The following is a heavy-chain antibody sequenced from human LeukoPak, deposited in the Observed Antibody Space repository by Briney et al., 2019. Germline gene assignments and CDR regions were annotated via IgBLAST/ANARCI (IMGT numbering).Heavy chain of an antibody. Sequence: PGGSLRLSCAASGFTFSSYAMSWVRQAPGKGLEWVSAISTSGGSTYYADSVKGRFTISRDNSKNTLYLQMNSLRAEDTALYYCAKGIAAAGREKYYFDYWGQGTLVTVSS. J-gene: IGHJ4*02. CDR2: ISTSGGST. V-gene: IGHV3-23*01. CDR3: AKGIAAAGREKYYFDY. CDR1: GFTFSSYA. D-gene: IGHD6-13*01.